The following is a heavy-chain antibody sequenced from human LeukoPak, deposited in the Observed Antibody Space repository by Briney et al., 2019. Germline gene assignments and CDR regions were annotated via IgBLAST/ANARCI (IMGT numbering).Heavy chain of an antibody. CDR3: ARVNSARVVSLEGSWAGSLGFDH. CDR2: ISGSSRYI. Sequence: NAGGSLRLSCAASGFSISNYTLTWVRQSPGKGLEWVSSISGSSRYIHYSDLVRGRFTISRDNAKNTLYLRMDSLTAGDTAVYYCARVNSARVVSLEGSWAGSLGFDHWGPGTLVTVSS. CDR1: GFSISNYT. V-gene: IGHV3-21*01. D-gene: IGHD3-3*01. J-gene: IGHJ4*02.